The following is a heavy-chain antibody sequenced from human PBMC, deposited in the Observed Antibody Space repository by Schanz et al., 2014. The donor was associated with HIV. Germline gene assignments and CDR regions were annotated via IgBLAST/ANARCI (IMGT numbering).Heavy chain of an antibody. CDR3: AKSHKHDSSDYYRFYYFGMDV. CDR2: ISYDGTNK. Sequence: QVQLVESGGGVVQPGRSLRLSCAASGFTFSSYGMHWVRQAPGKGLEWVAVISYDGTNKYYADSVKGRFTISRDNSKNTLYLQMKSLRPEDTAVYYCAKSHKHDSSDYYRFYYFGMDVWGQGTTVTVSS. V-gene: IGHV3-30*18. CDR1: GFTFSSYG. D-gene: IGHD6-19*01. J-gene: IGHJ6*02.